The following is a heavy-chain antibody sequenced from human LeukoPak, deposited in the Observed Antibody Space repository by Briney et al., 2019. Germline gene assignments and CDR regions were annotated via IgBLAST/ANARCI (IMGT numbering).Heavy chain of an antibody. J-gene: IGHJ4*02. D-gene: IGHD1-26*01. V-gene: IGHV1-2*02. CDR2: INPNSGGT. CDR3: AREEMIVGATTFDY. CDR1: GYTFTVHY. Sequence: ASVKVSSKASGYTFTVHYMHWVRQAPGQGLECRGGINPNSGGTNYAQKCQGRVTMTKDTSISTAYMVLTRLRSEDPAVYYCAREEMIVGATTFDYLGQGTLVTGSS.